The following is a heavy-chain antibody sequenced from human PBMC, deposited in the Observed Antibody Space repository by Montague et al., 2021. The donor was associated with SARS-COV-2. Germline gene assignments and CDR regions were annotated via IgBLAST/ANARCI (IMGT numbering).Heavy chain of an antibody. D-gene: IGHD3-16*02. Sequence: SLRFSCAASGFTFSNYDMNWVRQAPGKGPEWISYISTSAYTTSYAGSVKGRFTISRGNGKNSLYLQMNSLRVEDTAVYYCTRDYRSIVGDGLDIWGQGTKVTVSS. CDR3: TRDYRSIVGDGLDI. CDR1: GFTFSNYD. V-gene: IGHV3-48*03. J-gene: IGHJ3*02. CDR2: ISTSAYTT.